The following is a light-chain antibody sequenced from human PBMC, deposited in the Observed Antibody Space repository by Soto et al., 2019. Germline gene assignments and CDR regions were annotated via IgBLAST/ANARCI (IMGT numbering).Light chain of an antibody. CDR1: QEISNY. CDR3: QQYDHLPRT. J-gene: IGKJ1*01. CDR2: DAS. Sequence: DLQMIQSPSSLSASVGDRVTNTCQASQEISNYLNWYQQKPGKAPKLLIYDASNLERGVPSRFSGRGSGTDFTFTISSLQPEDFATYYCQQYDHLPRTFGRGTKVEIK. V-gene: IGKV1-33*01.